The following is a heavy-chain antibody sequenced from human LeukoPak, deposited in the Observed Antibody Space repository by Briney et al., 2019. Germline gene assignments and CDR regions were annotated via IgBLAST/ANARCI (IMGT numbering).Heavy chain of an antibody. Sequence: GGSLRLSCAASGFTFSSYEMNWVRQAPGKGLEWVSYISSSGSTIYYADSVKGRFTISRDNAKNSLYLQMNSLRAEDTAVYYCARDRAVTNFWGHNWFDPWGQGTLVTVSS. V-gene: IGHV3-48*03. CDR3: ARDRAVTNFWGHNWFDP. D-gene: IGHD4-17*01. J-gene: IGHJ5*02. CDR1: GFTFSSYE. CDR2: ISSSGSTI.